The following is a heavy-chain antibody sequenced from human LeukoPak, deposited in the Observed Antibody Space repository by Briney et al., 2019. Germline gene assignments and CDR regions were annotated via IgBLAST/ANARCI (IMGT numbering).Heavy chain of an antibody. Sequence: GGSLRLSCAASGFTFNTYWVSWVRQARGKGREWVANIKEDGSEKYYVDSVKGRFTISRDNARTSLYLLMNSLRAEDTAVYYCARSRFYFDYWGQGTLVTVSS. CDR3: ARSRFYFDY. V-gene: IGHV3-7*01. CDR2: IKEDGSEK. J-gene: IGHJ4*02. CDR1: GFTFNTYW.